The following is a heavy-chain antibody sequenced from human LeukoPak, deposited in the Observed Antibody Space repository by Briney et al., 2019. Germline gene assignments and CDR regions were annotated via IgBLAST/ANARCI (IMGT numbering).Heavy chain of an antibody. CDR1: GYTFTSYD. J-gene: IGHJ4*02. CDR3: AKQLGYCSDGSCYLPY. CDR2: MNPNSGNT. D-gene: IGHD2-15*01. Sequence: ASVKVSCKASGYTFTSYDINWVRQATGQGLEWMGWMNPNSGNTGYAQKFQGRVTMTRNTSISTAYMELSSLRSEDTAVYYCAKQLGYCSDGSCYLPYWGQGTLVTVSS. V-gene: IGHV1-8*01.